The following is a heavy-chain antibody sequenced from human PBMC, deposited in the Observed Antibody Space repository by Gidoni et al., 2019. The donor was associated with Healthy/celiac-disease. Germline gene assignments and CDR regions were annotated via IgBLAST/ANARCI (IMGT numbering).Heavy chain of an antibody. J-gene: IGHJ6*02. CDR1: AGSVSSGSYY. D-gene: IGHD6-6*01. CDR3: ARDRIAALGMDV. CDR2: IYYSGST. Sequence: VQLHKSGPGLVKPSETLSLTYTVSAGSVSSGSYYWSGSRQPPGKGLEWIGYIYYSGSTNYNPSLKSRVTISVDTSKNQFSLKLSSVTAADMAVYYFARDRIAALGMDVWGQGTTVTVSS. V-gene: IGHV4-61*01.